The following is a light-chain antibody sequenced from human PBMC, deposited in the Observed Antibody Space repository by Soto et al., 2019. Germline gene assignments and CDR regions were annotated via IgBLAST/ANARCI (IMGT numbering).Light chain of an antibody. CDR2: GNS. CDR3: QSYDSSLSGSYV. CDR1: SSNIGAGYD. J-gene: IGLJ1*01. V-gene: IGLV1-40*01. Sequence: HCVLTRPASVSGAPGEGVTISCTGSSSNIGAGYDVHWYQQLPGTAPKLLIYGNSNRPSGVPDRFSGSKSGTSASLAITGLQAEDEADYYCQSYDSSLSGSYVFGTGTKVTVL.